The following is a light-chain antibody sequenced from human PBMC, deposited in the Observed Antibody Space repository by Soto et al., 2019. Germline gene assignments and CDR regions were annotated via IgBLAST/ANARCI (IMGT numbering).Light chain of an antibody. V-gene: IGKV3-15*01. Sequence: EIVMTQSPATLSVSPGERATLSCRASQSVSSNLAWYQQKPGQAPRLLIFGVSTRATGIPARFSGSGSGTEFTITISSLQSEDFAVYYCQQYNNWPPIFTFGPGTKVDIK. CDR2: GVS. CDR3: QQYNNWPPIFT. J-gene: IGKJ3*01. CDR1: QSVSSN.